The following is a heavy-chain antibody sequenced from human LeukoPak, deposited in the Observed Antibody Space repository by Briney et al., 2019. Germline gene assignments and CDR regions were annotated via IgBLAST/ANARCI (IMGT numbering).Heavy chain of an antibody. CDR2: TYPSDSDT. J-gene: IGHJ4*02. CDR3: ARHGSIGAHTNYFDY. CDR1: GYIFTNYW. V-gene: IGHV5-51*01. Sequence: GESLKISCKGSGYIFTNYWIGWVRQMPGKGLECMGITYPSDSDTRYSPSFQGQVTISVDKSTNTAYLQWSSLKASDTAMYYCARHGSIGAHTNYFDYWGQGTLVTVSS. D-gene: IGHD6-6*01.